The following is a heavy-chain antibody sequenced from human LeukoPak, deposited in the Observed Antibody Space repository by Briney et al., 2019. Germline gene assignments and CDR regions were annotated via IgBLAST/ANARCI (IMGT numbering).Heavy chain of an antibody. J-gene: IGHJ6*02. V-gene: IGHV4-34*01. CDR1: GGSFSGYY. CDR3: ARNYDFWSGSLGRGDHYYGMDV. D-gene: IGHD3-3*01. CDR2: INHSGST. Sequence: SETLSLTCAVYGGSFSGYYWSWIRQPPGKGLEWIGEINHSGSTNYNPSLKSRVTISVDTSKNQFSLKLSSVTAADTAVYYCARNYDFWSGSLGRGDHYYGMDVWGQGATVTVSS.